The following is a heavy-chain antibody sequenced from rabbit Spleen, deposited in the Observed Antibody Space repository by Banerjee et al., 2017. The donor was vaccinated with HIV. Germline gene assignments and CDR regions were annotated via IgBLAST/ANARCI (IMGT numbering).Heavy chain of an antibody. V-gene: IGHV1S40*01. CDR1: GFSFSDRDV. J-gene: IGHJ4*01. CDR2: INASTAKP. CDR3: ARDLVGVIGWNFYL. D-gene: IGHD2-1*01. Sequence: QSLEESGGGLVQPEGSLTLTCKASGFSFSDRDVMCWVRQAPGKGLEWIACINASTAKPVYATWASGRFTISRTSSTTVTLRMTSLTAADRATYFCARDLVGVIGWNFYLWGQGTLVTVS.